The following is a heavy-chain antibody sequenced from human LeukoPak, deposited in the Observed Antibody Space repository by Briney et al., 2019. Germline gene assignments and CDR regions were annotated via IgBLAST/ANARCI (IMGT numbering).Heavy chain of an antibody. CDR1: GFTFSSFG. CDR2: ILYDGTNK. D-gene: IGHD3-9*01. CDR3: AKFELRYFDWLLYPDAFDI. V-gene: IGHV3-30*02. Sequence: GGSLRLSCAASGFTFSSFGMHWVRRAPGQGLEWVAFILYDGTNKYYADSVKGRFTISRDNSKNTLSLQMNSLRAEDTAVYYCAKFELRYFDWLLYPDAFDIWGQGTMVTVSS. J-gene: IGHJ3*02.